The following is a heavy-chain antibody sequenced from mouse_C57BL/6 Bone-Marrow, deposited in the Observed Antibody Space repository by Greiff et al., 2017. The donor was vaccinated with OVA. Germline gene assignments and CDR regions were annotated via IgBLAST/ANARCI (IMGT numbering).Heavy chain of an antibody. CDR2: IDPENGDT. J-gene: IGHJ3*01. CDR1: GFNIKDDY. V-gene: IGHV14-4*01. Sequence: VQLQQSGAELVRPGASVKLSCTASGFNIKDDYMHWVKQRPEQGLEWIGWIDPENGDTEYASKFQGKATITADTSTNTVYLQLSSLTSEDTAVYYCTTLGDYDEGAWFAYWGQGTLVTVSA. CDR3: TTLGDYDEGAWFAY. D-gene: IGHD2-4*01.